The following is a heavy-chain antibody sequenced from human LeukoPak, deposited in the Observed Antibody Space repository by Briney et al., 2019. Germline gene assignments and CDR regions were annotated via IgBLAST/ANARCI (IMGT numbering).Heavy chain of an antibody. D-gene: IGHD3-3*01. CDR2: ISYDGSNK. J-gene: IGHJ4*02. V-gene: IGHV3-30*04. CDR3: ASGIIFGSFDY. Sequence: GGSLRLSCAASGFTFSSYAMHWVRQAPGKGLEWVAVISYDGSNKYYADSVKGRFTISRDNSKNTLCLQMNSLRAEDTAVYYCASGIIFGSFDYWGQGTLVTVSS. CDR1: GFTFSSYA.